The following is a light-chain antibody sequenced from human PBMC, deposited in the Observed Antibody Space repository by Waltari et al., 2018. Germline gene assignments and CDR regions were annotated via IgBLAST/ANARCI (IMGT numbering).Light chain of an antibody. CDR2: HNSDGSH. CDR1: RGYGHFA. V-gene: IGLV4-69*01. Sequence: QVVLTQSPSASASLGASVKLTCTRSRGYGHFAIAWHPHQPEKGPRYLMKHNSDGSHTKGDGILELFSGSSSGAERYPSIASHQSEDEADYYCQTWGTGTYWVFGGGTKLTVL. J-gene: IGLJ3*02. CDR3: QTWGTGTYWV.